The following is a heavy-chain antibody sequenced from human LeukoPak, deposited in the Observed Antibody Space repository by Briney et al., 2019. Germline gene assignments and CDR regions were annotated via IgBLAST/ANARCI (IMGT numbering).Heavy chain of an antibody. J-gene: IGHJ4*02. CDR1: GFTFSSYA. V-gene: IGHV3-66*01. CDR2: IYSGGST. D-gene: IGHD5-24*01. Sequence: GGSLRLSCAASGFTFSSYAMSWVRQAPGKGLEWVSSIYSGGSTYYTDSVKGRFTISRDNSKNTLYLQMNSLRAEDTAVYYCARDLAGYNSFDYWGQGTLVTVSS. CDR3: ARDLAGYNSFDY.